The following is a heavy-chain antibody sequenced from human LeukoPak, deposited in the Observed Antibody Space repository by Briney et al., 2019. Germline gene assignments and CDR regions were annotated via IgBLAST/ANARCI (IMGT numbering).Heavy chain of an antibody. Sequence: PGGSLRLSCAASGFTFSSYAMHWVRQAPGKGLEYVSAISSNGGSTYYANSVKGRFTISRDNSKNTLYLQMGSLRAEDMAVYYCARDWGGSGDYDLDYYFDYWGQGTLVTVSS. CDR3: ARDWGGSGDYDLDYYFDY. J-gene: IGHJ4*02. D-gene: IGHD2-15*01. CDR1: GFTFSSYA. V-gene: IGHV3-64*01. CDR2: ISSNGGST.